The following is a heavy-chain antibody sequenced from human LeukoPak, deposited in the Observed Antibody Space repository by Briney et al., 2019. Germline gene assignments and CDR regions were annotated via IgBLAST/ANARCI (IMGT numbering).Heavy chain of an antibody. CDR1: GFTFSSYA. Sequence: GGSLRLSCAASGFTFSSYAMSWVRQAPGKGLEWVSAISGSGGSTYYADSVKGRFTISRDNSKNTLYLQMNSLRAEDTAVYYCASDYYDSSGYALDYWGQGTLVTVSS. D-gene: IGHD3-22*01. J-gene: IGHJ4*02. CDR3: ASDYYDSSGYALDY. CDR2: ISGSGGST. V-gene: IGHV3-23*01.